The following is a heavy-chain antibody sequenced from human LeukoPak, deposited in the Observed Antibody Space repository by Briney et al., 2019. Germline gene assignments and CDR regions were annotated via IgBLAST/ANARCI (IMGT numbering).Heavy chain of an antibody. Sequence: GASVKVSCKASGYTFTSYGISWVRQAPGQGLEWMGWISAYNGNTNYAQKLQGRVTMTTDTSTSTAYMELRSLRSDDTAVYYCARLGSNGWSKEYNWFDPWGQGTLVTVSS. CDR2: ISAYNGNT. CDR1: GYTFTSYG. D-gene: IGHD6-19*01. V-gene: IGHV1-18*01. J-gene: IGHJ5*02. CDR3: ARLGSNGWSKEYNWFDP.